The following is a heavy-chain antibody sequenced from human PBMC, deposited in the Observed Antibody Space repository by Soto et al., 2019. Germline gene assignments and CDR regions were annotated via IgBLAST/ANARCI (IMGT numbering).Heavy chain of an antibody. D-gene: IGHD3-22*01. CDR1: GYTFTSYG. CDR3: ATTFYYDSSGYYHFDF. J-gene: IGHJ4*02. CDR2: ISAYNGNT. Sequence: GASVKVSCKATGYTFTSYGISWVRQAPGQGLEWMGWISAYNGNTNYAQKFQGRVTMTRDTSFSTAYMELSRLRSDDTAVYYCATTFYYDSSGYYHFDFWGQGTLVTVSS. V-gene: IGHV1-18*04.